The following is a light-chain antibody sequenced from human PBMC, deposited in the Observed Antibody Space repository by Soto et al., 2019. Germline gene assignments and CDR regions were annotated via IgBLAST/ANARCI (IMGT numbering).Light chain of an antibody. V-gene: IGKV1-17*01. Sequence: IPMTQSPSSLPASVGDRVTITGRASQDIRNDVAWSQQKPGKAPKLRIDAASSLQSGVSSRVSGSGSGTDFTLTISSLQPEDFATYYCQQLNSYPLTFGGGTKVDI. CDR2: AAS. CDR1: QDIRND. J-gene: IGKJ4*01. CDR3: QQLNSYPLT.